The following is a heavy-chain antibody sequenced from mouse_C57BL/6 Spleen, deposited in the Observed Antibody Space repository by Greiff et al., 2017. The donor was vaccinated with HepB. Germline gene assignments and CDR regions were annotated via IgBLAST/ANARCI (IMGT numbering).Heavy chain of an antibody. Sequence: VQLQQSGPVLVKPGASVKMSCKASGYTFTDYYMNWVKQSHGKSLEWIGVINPYNGGTSYNQKFKGKATLTVDKSSSTAYMERNSLTSEDSAVYYCARYYSNPFDYWGQGTTLTVSS. D-gene: IGHD2-5*01. J-gene: IGHJ2*01. CDR1: GYTFTDYY. CDR2: INPYNGGT. V-gene: IGHV1-19*01. CDR3: ARYYSNPFDY.